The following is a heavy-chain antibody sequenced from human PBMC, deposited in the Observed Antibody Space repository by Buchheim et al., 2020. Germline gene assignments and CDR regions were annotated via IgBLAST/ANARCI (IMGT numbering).Heavy chain of an antibody. V-gene: IGHV3-74*03. CDR2: INSDVSST. Sequence: EVQLVESGGGLVQPGGSLRLSCAASGFTFRSYWMHWVRQAPGKGLVWVSRINSDVSSTTYADSVKGRFSISRDNAKNTLFLQMNSLRAGDTAVYYCARELRSGSYLIYGMDVWGQGTT. CDR1: GFTFRSYW. CDR3: ARELRSGSYLIYGMDV. J-gene: IGHJ6*02. D-gene: IGHD1-26*01.